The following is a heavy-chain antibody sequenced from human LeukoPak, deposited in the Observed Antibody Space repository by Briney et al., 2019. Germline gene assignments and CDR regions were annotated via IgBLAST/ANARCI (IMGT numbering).Heavy chain of an antibody. CDR1: GGSFSGYY. CDR3: ARGRGVQSDYFDY. D-gene: IGHD3-10*01. V-gene: IGHV4-34*01. Sequence: SETLSLTCGVYGGSFSGYYWTWIRQAPGKGLEWIGEINDSGATNYNPSLKSRVTISVDTSKNQFSLKLSSLTAADTAVCYCARGRGVQSDYFDYWGQGTLVTVSS. J-gene: IGHJ4*02. CDR2: INDSGAT.